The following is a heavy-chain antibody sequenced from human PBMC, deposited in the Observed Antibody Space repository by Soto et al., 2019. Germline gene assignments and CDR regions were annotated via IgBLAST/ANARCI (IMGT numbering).Heavy chain of an antibody. V-gene: IGHV4-39*07. CDR1: GCSISSSNYF. CDR3: AKDRPPNDSRGYYSILIDY. J-gene: IGHJ4*02. CDR2: MYHSGST. Sequence: PSETMCLTCTVSGCSISSSNYFWGWIRQSPGKGLEWIGGMYHSGSTYYNPSLKSRVTISVDTSKNQVSLKLSSVTAEDTAIYYCAKDRPPNDSRGYYSILIDYCGQGTLVTVSS. D-gene: IGHD3-22*01.